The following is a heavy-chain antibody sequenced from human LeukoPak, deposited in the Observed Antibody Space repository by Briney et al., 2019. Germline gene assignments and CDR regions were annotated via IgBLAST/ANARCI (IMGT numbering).Heavy chain of an antibody. CDR3: ARDRAPSGFYLGDFYY. CDR1: GFTFSDYW. J-gene: IGHJ4*02. Sequence: PGGSLRLSCAASGFTFSDYWMSWVRQAPGKGLEWVANIKQDESEKNYVDSVKGRFTISRDNAKKSLYLQMNSLRADDSAVYYCARDRAPSGFYLGDFYYWGQGALVTVSS. V-gene: IGHV3-7*05. D-gene: IGHD3-22*01. CDR2: IKQDESEK.